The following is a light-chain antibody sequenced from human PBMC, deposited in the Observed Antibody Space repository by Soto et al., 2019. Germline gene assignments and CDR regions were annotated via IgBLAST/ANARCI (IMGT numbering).Light chain of an antibody. CDR2: DAS. Sequence: DIQMTQSPSTLSASVGDRVTITCRASQSISSWLAWYQQKPGKAPNLLIYDASSLESGVPSRFSGSGSGTEFPLTISSLQPDDFATYYCQHYNSYPWTFGHGTKVEIK. CDR1: QSISSW. J-gene: IGKJ1*01. V-gene: IGKV1-5*01. CDR3: QHYNSYPWT.